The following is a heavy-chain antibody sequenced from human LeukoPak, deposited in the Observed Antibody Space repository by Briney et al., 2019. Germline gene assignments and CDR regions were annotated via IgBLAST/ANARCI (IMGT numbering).Heavy chain of an antibody. J-gene: IGHJ4*02. CDR2: IKKDGREK. CDR1: GFPFSSYW. D-gene: IGHD5-18*01. Sequence: PGGSRVLSGAASGFPFSSYWMSGGRPAPGKGEEGVANIKKDGREKYEEASVKCRFTISRYNAKNSLYLQMNSLRAEDTAVYYCARCQTYSYGSDYWGQGTLVTVSS. CDR3: ARCQTYSYGSDY. V-gene: IGHV3-7*01.